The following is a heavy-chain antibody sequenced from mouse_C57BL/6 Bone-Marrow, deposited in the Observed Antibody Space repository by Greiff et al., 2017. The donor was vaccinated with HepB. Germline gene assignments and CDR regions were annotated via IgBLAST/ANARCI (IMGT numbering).Heavy chain of an antibody. CDR2: IDPSDSYT. Sequence: QVQLQQPGAELVRPGTSVKLSCKASGYTFTSYWMHWVKQRPGQGLEWIGVIDPSDSYTNYNQKFKGKATLTVDTSSSTAYMQLSSLTSEDSAVYYCASPYYYGSRGNFDYWGQGTTLTVSS. CDR1: GYTFTSYW. V-gene: IGHV1-59*01. D-gene: IGHD1-1*01. CDR3: ASPYYYGSRGNFDY. J-gene: IGHJ2*01.